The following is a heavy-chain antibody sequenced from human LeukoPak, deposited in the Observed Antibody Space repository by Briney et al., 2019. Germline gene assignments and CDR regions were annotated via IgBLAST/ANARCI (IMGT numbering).Heavy chain of an antibody. D-gene: IGHD4-17*01. J-gene: IGHJ6*02. CDR2: INHSGST. Sequence: MASETLSLTCAVYGGSFSGYYWSWIRQPPGKGLEWIGEINHSGSTNYNPSLKSRVTISVDTSKNQFSLKLSSVTAADTAVYYCARGRRRDYGFSYGMDVWGQGTTVTVSS. V-gene: IGHV4-34*01. CDR3: ARGRRRDYGFSYGMDV. CDR1: GGSFSGYY.